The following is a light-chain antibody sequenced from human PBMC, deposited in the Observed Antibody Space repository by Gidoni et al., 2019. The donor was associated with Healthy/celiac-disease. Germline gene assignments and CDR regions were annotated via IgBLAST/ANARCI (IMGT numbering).Light chain of an antibody. V-gene: IGKV3-20*01. Sequence: EIEVTQSPGTLSLSPGERATLSCRASQSVSSSYLAWYQQKPGQAPRLLIYGASSRATGIPARFSGSGSGTDFTLTISRLEPEDFAVYTCQQYGSSRFTFGPGTKVDI. J-gene: IGKJ3*01. CDR3: QQYGSSRFT. CDR1: QSVSSSY. CDR2: GAS.